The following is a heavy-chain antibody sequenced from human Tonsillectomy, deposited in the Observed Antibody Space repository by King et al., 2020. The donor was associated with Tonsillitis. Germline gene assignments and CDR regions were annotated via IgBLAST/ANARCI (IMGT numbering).Heavy chain of an antibody. CDR3: AKQIGFCSGGTCSLDY. CDR2: ISGSGGYT. CDR1: GFTLSNYA. Sequence: VQLVESGGGLVQSGGSLRLSCAASGFTLSNYAMSWVRQAPGKGREWVSSISGSGGYTYYVDTVEGRFTISRDNSKNTLCLQMNSLRAEDTAVYYCAKQIGFCSGGTCSLDYWGQGALVTVSS. D-gene: IGHD2-15*01. V-gene: IGHV3-23*04. J-gene: IGHJ4*02.